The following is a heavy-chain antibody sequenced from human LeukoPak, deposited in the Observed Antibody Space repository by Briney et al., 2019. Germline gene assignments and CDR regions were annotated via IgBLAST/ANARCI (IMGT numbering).Heavy chain of an antibody. CDR2: IYPGDSDT. Sequence: GESLKISCKGSGYSFTSYWIGWVRQMPGKGLEWMGIIYPGDSDTRYSPSFQGQVTISADKSISTAYLQWSSLKASDTAMYYCARVVQRAGRQTYNWFDPWGQGNLVTVSS. J-gene: IGHJ5*02. CDR3: ARVVQRAGRQTYNWFDP. V-gene: IGHV5-51*01. CDR1: GYSFTSYW. D-gene: IGHD2-15*01.